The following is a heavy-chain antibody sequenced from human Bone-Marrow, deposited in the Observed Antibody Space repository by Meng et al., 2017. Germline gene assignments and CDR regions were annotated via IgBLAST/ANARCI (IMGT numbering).Heavy chain of an antibody. CDR3: ARGNGYNFSGLSY. CDR1: GYTFTGYY. CDR2: INPNSGGT. J-gene: IGHJ4*02. V-gene: IGHV1-2*06. D-gene: IGHD5-24*01. Sequence: ASVKVSCKASGYTFTGYYMHWVRQAPGQGLEWMGRINPNSGGTNYAQKFQGRVTMTRDTSISTAYMELSRLRSDDTAVYYCARGNGYNFSGLSYWAQGTLVTVSS.